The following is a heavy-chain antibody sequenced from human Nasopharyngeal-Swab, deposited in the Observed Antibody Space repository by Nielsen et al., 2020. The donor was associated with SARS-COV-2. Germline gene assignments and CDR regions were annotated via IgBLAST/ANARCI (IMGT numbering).Heavy chain of an antibody. CDR3: ARWEYSSSLAH. CDR1: GYTFTSYA. V-gene: IGHV1-3*01. J-gene: IGHJ4*02. D-gene: IGHD6-6*01. Sequence: SLKVSCKASGYTFTSYAMHWVRQAPGQRLEWMGWNNAGNGNTKYSQKFQGTVTITSDTSASTAYMELISLISEDTAVYYCARWEYSSSLAHWGQGTLVTVSS. CDR2: NNAGNGNT.